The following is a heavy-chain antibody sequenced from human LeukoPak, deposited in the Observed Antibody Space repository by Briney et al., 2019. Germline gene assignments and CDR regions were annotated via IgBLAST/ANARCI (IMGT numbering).Heavy chain of an antibody. J-gene: IGHJ4*02. D-gene: IGHD3/OR15-3a*01. V-gene: IGHV3-23*01. CDR2: ISGSGGST. Sequence: GGSLRLSCAASRFTFDDYGMSWVRQAPGKGLEWVSAISGSGGSTYYADSVKGRFTISRDNAKNSLFLQMNSLRDEDTATYYCVRDLVWDTGRVDYWGQGTLVTVSS. CDR1: RFTFDDYG. CDR3: VRDLVWDTGRVDY.